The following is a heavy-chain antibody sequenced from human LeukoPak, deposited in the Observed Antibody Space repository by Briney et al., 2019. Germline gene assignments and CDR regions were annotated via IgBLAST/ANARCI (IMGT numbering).Heavy chain of an antibody. CDR1: GFTFSAYD. CDR2: IGGSGGTT. J-gene: IGHJ6*03. CDR3: AAETPYYYDSGSSAMDV. Sequence: PGGSLRLSCAASGFTFSAYDMSWVRQAPGKGLEWVSAIGGSGGTTYYADSVKGWFTISRDNSKNTLYLQMNSLRADDTAIYFCAAETPYYYDSGSSAMDVWGKGTTVTVSS. D-gene: IGHD3-10*01. V-gene: IGHV3-23*01.